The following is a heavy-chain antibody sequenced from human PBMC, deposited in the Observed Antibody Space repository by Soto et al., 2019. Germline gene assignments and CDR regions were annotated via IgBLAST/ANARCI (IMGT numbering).Heavy chain of an antibody. CDR1: GYTFTSYG. CDR2: ISAYNGNT. J-gene: IGHJ4*02. V-gene: IGHV1-18*01. Sequence: GASVKVSCKASGYTFTSYGISWVRQAPGQGLEWMGWISAYNGNTNYAQKLQGRVTMTTDTSTSTAYMELRSLRSDDTAVYYCARDRFLDEYDSSGYSDFDYWGQVPLVPVSP. D-gene: IGHD3-22*01. CDR3: ARDRFLDEYDSSGYSDFDY.